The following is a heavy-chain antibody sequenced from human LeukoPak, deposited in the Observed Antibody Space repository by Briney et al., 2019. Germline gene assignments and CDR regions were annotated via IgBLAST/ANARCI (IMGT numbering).Heavy chain of an antibody. Sequence: PGGSLRLSCVVSGVTSSHLWMNWVRQAPGKGPEWVGRIKSNIDGGTTDYAAPVKGRFTISRDDSKNTLYLQMNSLKTEDTAVYYCTTDGTVTYWGQGTLVTVSS. D-gene: IGHD4-11*01. CDR1: GVTSSHLW. CDR3: TTDGTVTY. V-gene: IGHV3-15*07. CDR2: IKSNIDGGTT. J-gene: IGHJ4*02.